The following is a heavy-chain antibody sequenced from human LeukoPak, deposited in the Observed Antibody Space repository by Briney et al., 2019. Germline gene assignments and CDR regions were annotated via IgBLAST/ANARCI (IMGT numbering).Heavy chain of an antibody. CDR2: INHSGST. Sequence: SETLSLTCAVYGGSFSGYYWSWTRQPPGKGLEWIGEINHSGSTNYNPSLKSRVTISVDTSKNQFSLKLSSVTAADTAVYYCAREGAYCDFWSRMDVWGQGTTVTVSS. CDR3: AREGAYCDFWSRMDV. V-gene: IGHV4-34*01. D-gene: IGHD3-3*01. J-gene: IGHJ6*02. CDR1: GGSFSGYY.